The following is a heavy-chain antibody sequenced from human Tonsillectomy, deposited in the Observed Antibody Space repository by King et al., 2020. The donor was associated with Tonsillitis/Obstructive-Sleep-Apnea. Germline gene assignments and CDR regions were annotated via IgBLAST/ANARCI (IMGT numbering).Heavy chain of an antibody. CDR1: GYIFTSYG. Sequence: VQLVESGAEVKKPGASVKVSCKASGYIFTSYGISWVRQAPGLGLEWMGWISAYNGHTNYVQKLQGRVTMTTDTSTSTAYMELRSLRSDDTAVYYCARDRSSDDFWSGYPYYYYGMDVWGQGTTVTVSS. CDR2: ISAYNGHT. J-gene: IGHJ6*02. D-gene: IGHD3-3*01. V-gene: IGHV1-18*01. CDR3: ARDRSSDDFWSGYPYYYYGMDV.